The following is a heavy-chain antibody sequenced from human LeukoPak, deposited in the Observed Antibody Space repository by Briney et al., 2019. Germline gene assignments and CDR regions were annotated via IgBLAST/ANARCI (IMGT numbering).Heavy chain of an antibody. CDR1: GGSISSSSYY. CDR2: IYSGSTT. CDR3: ARHGGYSYGYIPY. V-gene: IGHV4-39*01. Sequence: SETLSLTCTVSGGSISSSSYYWGWIRQPPGKGLEWIGSIYSGSTTYYNPSLKSRVTISVDTSKNQFSLKLSSVTAADTAVYYCARHGGYSYGYIPYWGQGTLVTVSS. J-gene: IGHJ4*02. D-gene: IGHD5-18*01.